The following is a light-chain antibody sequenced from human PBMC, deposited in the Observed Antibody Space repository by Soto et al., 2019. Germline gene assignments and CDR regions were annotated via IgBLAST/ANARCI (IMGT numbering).Light chain of an antibody. CDR3: AAWDANLNGPL. V-gene: IGLV1-44*01. J-gene: IGLJ3*02. Sequence: QSALTQPPSLSGTPGQRVTISCSGSNSNIGRYSVNWYQHFPGTAPKILIYSDDERPSGVPDRFSGSKSGTSASLAISELQSEDEAEYYCAAWDANLNGPLFGGGTKVTVL. CDR2: SDD. CDR1: NSNIGRYS.